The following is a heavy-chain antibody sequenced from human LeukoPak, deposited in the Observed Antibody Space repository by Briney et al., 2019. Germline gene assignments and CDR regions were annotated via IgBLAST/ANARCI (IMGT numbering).Heavy chain of an antibody. CDR3: ARGHRGSGRDYFDY. CDR2: ISYDGSNK. J-gene: IGHJ4*02. Sequence: GGSLRLSCAASGFTFSSYAMHWVRQAPGKGLEWVAVISYDGSNKYYADSVKGRFTISRDNSKNTLYLQMNSLRAEDTAVYYCARGHRGSGRDYFDYWGQGTLVTVSS. V-gene: IGHV3-30*04. D-gene: IGHD3-10*01. CDR1: GFTFSSYA.